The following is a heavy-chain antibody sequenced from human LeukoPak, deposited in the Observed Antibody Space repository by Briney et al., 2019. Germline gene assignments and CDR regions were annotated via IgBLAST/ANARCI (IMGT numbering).Heavy chain of an antibody. CDR1: GFTFSDYY. CDR2: ISSSGSTI. Sequence: PGGSLRLSCAASGFTFSDYYMSWIRQAPGKGLEWVSYISSSGSTIYYVDSVKGRFSISRDNAKNSLSLQINSLRAEDTAVYCGARERPIAAAGTVGGGYFDYWGQGTLVTVSS. V-gene: IGHV3-11*01. J-gene: IGHJ4*02. D-gene: IGHD6-13*01. CDR3: ARERPIAAAGTVGGGYFDY.